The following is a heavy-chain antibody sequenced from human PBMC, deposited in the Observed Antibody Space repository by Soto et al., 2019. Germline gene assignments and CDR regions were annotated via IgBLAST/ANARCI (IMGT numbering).Heavy chain of an antibody. J-gene: IGHJ4*02. CDR2: ISYDGSNK. Sequence: GGSLRLSCAASGFTFSSYAMHWVRQAPGKGLEWVAVISYDGSNKYYADSVKGRFTISRDNSKNTLYLQMNSLRAEDTAVYYCARDPYYDFWSGYYQGYYFDYWGQGTLVTVSS. CDR1: GFTFSSYA. D-gene: IGHD3-3*01. CDR3: ARDPYYDFWSGYYQGYYFDY. V-gene: IGHV3-30-3*01.